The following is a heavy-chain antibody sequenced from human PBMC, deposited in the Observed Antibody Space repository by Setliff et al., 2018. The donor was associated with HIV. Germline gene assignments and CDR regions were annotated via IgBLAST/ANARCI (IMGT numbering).Heavy chain of an antibody. CDR1: GGYISSYD. D-gene: IGHD6-19*01. J-gene: IGHJ4*02. Sequence: SETLSLTCTGSGGYISSYDWSWIRQPAGKGLEWIGRIYTSGSTNYTPSLKSRVTMSVDTSKHQFSLQLSSVTAADTAVYYCARARPGIAVAGTLFDYWGQGTLVTVSS. CDR3: ARARPGIAVAGTLFDY. V-gene: IGHV4-4*07. CDR2: IYTSGST.